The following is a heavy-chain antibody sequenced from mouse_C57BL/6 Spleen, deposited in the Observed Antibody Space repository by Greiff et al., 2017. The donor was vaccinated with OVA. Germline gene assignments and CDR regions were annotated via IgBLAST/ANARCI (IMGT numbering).Heavy chain of an antibody. CDR3: ARSYGNYGGYAMDY. CDR1: GYTFTSYW. Sequence: QVQLQQQPGAELVKPGASVKLSCKASGYTFTSYWMHWVKQRPGQGLEWIGMIHPNSGSTNYNEKFKSKATLTVDKSSSTAYMQLSSLTSEDSAVYYCARSYGNYGGYAMDYWGQGTSVTVSS. CDR2: IHPNSGST. D-gene: IGHD2-1*01. J-gene: IGHJ4*01. V-gene: IGHV1-64*01.